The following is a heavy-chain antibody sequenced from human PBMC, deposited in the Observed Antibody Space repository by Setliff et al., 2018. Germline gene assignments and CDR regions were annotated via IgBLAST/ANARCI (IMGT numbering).Heavy chain of an antibody. CDR3: ARATYYYGSGGYFLGAFDI. CDR1: GGTFSSYA. D-gene: IGHD3-22*01. J-gene: IGHJ3*02. V-gene: IGHV1-69*05. Sequence: SVKVSCKASGGTFSSYAISWVRQAPGQGLEWMGGIIPIFGTANYAQKFQGRVTITTDESTSTAYMELSSLRSEDTAVYYCARATYYYGSGGYFLGAFDIWGQGTMVTVSS. CDR2: IIPIFGTA.